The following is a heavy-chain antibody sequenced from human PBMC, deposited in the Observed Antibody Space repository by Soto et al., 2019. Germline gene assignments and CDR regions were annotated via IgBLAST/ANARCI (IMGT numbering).Heavy chain of an antibody. CDR2: IVVGSGNT. D-gene: IGHD3-3*01. CDR3: AADTPGTDEFLYN. V-gene: IGHV1-58*01. Sequence: SVKVFCKASRFTFTSSAVQWVRQARGQRLEWIGWIVVGSGNTNYAQKFRERVTITRDMSTSKAYMELSSLRAADTAVYYCAADTPGTDEFLYNWGQGSLVTVSS. J-gene: IGHJ4*02. CDR1: RFTFTSSA.